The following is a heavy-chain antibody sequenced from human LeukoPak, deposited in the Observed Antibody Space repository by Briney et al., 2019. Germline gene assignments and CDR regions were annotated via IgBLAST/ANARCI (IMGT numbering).Heavy chain of an antibody. CDR1: GFIVSSNY. CDR3: ARNGITYYYGSGEQNWFDP. CDR2: INHSGST. V-gene: IGHV4-34*01. Sequence: GSLRLSCAASGFIVSSNYMNWVRQPPGKGLEWIGEINHSGSTNYNPSLKSRVTISVDTSKNQFSLKLSSVTAADTAVYYCARNGITYYYGSGEQNWFDPWGQGTLVTVSS. D-gene: IGHD3-10*01. J-gene: IGHJ5*02.